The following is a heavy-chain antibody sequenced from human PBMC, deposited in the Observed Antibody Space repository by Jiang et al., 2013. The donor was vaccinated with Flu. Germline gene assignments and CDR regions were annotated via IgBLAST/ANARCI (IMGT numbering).Heavy chain of an antibody. CDR1: GFTFSSYG. CDR3: ARVHKMYSSGWYSGIDY. J-gene: IGHJ4*02. D-gene: IGHD6-19*01. CDR2: IWYDGSNK. Sequence: AASGFTFSSYGMHWVRQAPGKGLEWVAVIWYDGSNKYYADSVKGRFTISRDNSKNTLYLQMNSLRAEDTAVYYCARVHKMYSSGWYSGIDYWGQGTLVTVSS. V-gene: IGHV3-33*01.